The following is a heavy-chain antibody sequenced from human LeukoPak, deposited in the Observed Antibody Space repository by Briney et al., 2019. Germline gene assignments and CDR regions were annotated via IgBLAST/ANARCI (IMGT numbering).Heavy chain of an antibody. V-gene: IGHV3-23*01. J-gene: IGHJ4*02. CDR2: IIGSSGST. D-gene: IGHD5-12*01. Sequence: GGSLRLSCVASGFSFNNYATNWVRQAPGKGLEWVSLIIGSSGSTFYADSVKGRFTISRDKSKNTLYLQMNSLRAEDTAVYYCAKGAYDYIEIAYFDYWGQGSLVTVSS. CDR3: AKGAYDYIEIAYFDY. CDR1: GFSFNNYA.